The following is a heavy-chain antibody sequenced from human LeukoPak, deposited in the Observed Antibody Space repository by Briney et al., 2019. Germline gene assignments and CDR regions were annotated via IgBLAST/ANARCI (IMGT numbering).Heavy chain of an antibody. CDR3: AREKASTTGTTDYDY. CDR1: GFTFSSYS. D-gene: IGHD1-1*01. Sequence: GGSLRLSCAASGFTFSSYSMNWVRQAPGKGLEWVSYISSSGSTILYADSVKGRFTISRDNAKNSLFLQMNSLRAGDTAVYYCAREKASTTGTTDYDYWGQGTLVTVSS. CDR2: ISSSGSTI. V-gene: IGHV3-48*04. J-gene: IGHJ4*02.